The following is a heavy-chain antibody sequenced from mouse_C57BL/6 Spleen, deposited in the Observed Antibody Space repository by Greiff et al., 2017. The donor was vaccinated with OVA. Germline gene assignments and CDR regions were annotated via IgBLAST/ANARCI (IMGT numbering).Heavy chain of an antibody. CDR1: GFSLSTSGMG. CDR3: ARSAPDGYYYAMDY. Sequence: QVQLQQSGPGILQSSQTLSLTCSFSGFSLSTSGMGVSWIRQPSGKGLEWLAHIYWDDDKRYNPSLKSRLTISKDTSRNQVFLKITSVDTADTATYDCARSAPDGYYYAMDYWGQGTSVTVSS. V-gene: IGHV8-12*01. J-gene: IGHJ4*01. D-gene: IGHD2-3*01. CDR2: IYWDDDK.